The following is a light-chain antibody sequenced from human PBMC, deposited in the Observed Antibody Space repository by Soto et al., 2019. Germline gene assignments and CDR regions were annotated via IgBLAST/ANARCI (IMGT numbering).Light chain of an antibody. CDR3: QQRSATWT. Sequence: EIVLTQSPGTLSLSPGERATLSCRASRSVNNYLAWYQQKPGQTPRLLIYDASNRATDIPARFSGSGSGTDFTLTISSLEPEDFAVDYCQQRSATWTFGQGTKVEIK. V-gene: IGKV3-11*01. CDR1: RSVNNY. CDR2: DAS. J-gene: IGKJ1*01.